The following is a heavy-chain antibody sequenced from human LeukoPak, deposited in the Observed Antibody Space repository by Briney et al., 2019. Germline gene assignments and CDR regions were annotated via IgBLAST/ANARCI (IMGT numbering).Heavy chain of an antibody. Sequence: SETLSLTCTVSGGSISSSSYYWGWIRQPPGKGLEWIGSIYYSGSTYYNPSLKSRVTISVDTSKNQFSLKLSSVTAADTAVYYCAREGGRMAAFDIWGQGTMVTVSS. J-gene: IGHJ3*02. CDR2: IYYSGST. CDR3: AREGGRMAAFDI. CDR1: GGSISSSSYY. D-gene: IGHD2-8*01. V-gene: IGHV4-39*07.